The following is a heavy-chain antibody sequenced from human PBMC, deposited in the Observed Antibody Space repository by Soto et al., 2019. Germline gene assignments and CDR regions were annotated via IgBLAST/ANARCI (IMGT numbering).Heavy chain of an antibody. J-gene: IGHJ6*02. CDR3: ARAEGGDAHYYYYYGMDV. CDR1: GGTFSSYA. CDR2: IIPIFGTA. D-gene: IGHD4-17*01. Sequence: GASVKVSCKASGGTFSSYAISWVRQAPGQGLEWMGGIIPIFGTANYAQKFQGGVTITADESTSTAYMELSSLRSEDTAVYYCARAEGGDAHYYYYYGMDVWGQGTTVTVSS. V-gene: IGHV1-69*13.